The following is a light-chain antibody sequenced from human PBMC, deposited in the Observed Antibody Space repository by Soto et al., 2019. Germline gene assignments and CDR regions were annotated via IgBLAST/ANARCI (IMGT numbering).Light chain of an antibody. V-gene: IGKV1-5*01. CDR1: QSTSSW. CDR2: DAS. Sequence: DIQMTQSPSTLSASVGDRVTITCLATQSTSSWLAWYQQKPGKAPKLLIYDASSLESGVPSRFSGSGSGTEFTLTISSLQPDDFATYYCQQYNSYLWTFGQGTKVDI. J-gene: IGKJ1*01. CDR3: QQYNSYLWT.